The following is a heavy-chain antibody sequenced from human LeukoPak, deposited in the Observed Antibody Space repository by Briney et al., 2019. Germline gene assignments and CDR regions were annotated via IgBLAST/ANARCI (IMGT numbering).Heavy chain of an antibody. J-gene: IGHJ5*02. V-gene: IGHV4-39*07. CDR3: ARGPSQNWFDP. CDR1: GGSISSSSYY. Sequence: SETLSLTCTVSGGSISSSSYYRGWIRQPPGKGLEWIGSIYYSGSTYYNPSLKSRVTISADASRNQFSLKLSSVTAADTAVYYCARGPSQNWFDPWGQGTLVTVSS. CDR2: IYYSGST.